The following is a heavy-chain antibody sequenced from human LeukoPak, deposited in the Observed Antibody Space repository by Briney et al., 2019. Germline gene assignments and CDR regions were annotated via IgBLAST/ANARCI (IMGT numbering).Heavy chain of an antibody. J-gene: IGHJ4*02. Sequence: GGSLRLSCAASGFTVSNNFLTWVRQAPGKGLEWVSVIYSGGTTYYADSVKGRFTVSRDTSRNTLYLQMNSLRAEDTAVYYCAKTGRPWDWGQGTLVIVSS. CDR3: AKTGRPWD. CDR2: IYSGGTT. V-gene: IGHV3-53*01. D-gene: IGHD3-10*01. CDR1: GFTVSNNF.